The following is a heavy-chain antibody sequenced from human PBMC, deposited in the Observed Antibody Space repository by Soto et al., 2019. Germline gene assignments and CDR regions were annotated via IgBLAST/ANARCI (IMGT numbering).Heavy chain of an antibody. D-gene: IGHD6-13*01. CDR3: ARGGPAAGFDL. J-gene: IGHJ5*02. V-gene: IGHV1-8*01. CDR1: GYTFITND. CDR2: MKPSTGDS. Sequence: ASVKVSCKASGYTFITNDINWVRQASGQGLEWMGWMKPSTGDSGSDPDFQGRTTMTRDTATSTAYMELSSLKFEDTAVYYCARGGPAAGFDLWGQGSLVTVSS.